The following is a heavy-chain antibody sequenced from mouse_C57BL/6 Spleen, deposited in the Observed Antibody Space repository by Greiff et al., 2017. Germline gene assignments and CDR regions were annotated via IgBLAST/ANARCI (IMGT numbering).Heavy chain of an antibody. CDR3: ARGDSSGYAPFAY. Sequence: EVQLQQSGPVLVKPGASVKMSCKASGYTFTDYYMNWVKQSHGKSLEWIGVINPYNGGTSYNQKFKGKATLTVDKSSSTAYMQLSSLTSEDSAVYFCARGDSSGYAPFAYWGQGTLVTVSA. V-gene: IGHV1-19*01. D-gene: IGHD3-2*02. CDR1: GYTFTDYY. CDR2: INPYNGGT. J-gene: IGHJ3*01.